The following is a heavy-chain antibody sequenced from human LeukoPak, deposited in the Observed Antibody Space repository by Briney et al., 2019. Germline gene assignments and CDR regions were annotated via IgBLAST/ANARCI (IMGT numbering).Heavy chain of an antibody. V-gene: IGHV3-30*02. CDR3: ARNYDSSGYWTINFDY. Sequence: GGSLRLSCAASGFTFSSYGMHWVRQAPGKGLECVAFIRYDGSNKYYADSVKGRFTISRDNSKNTLYLQMNSLRAEDTAVYYCARNYDSSGYWTINFDYWGQGTLATVSS. CDR2: IRYDGSNK. CDR1: GFTFSSYG. D-gene: IGHD3-22*01. J-gene: IGHJ4*02.